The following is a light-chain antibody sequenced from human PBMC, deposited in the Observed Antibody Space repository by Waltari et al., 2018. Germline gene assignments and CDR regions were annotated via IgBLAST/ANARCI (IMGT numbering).Light chain of an antibody. Sequence: DIQMTQSPSTLSASVGDRVTITCPASQSISSWVAWYQQKPRKAPKLLIYKASSLESGVPSRFSGSGSGTEFTLTISSLQPDDFATYYCQQYNSYSWTFGQGTKVEIK. CDR1: QSISSW. CDR3: QQYNSYSWT. CDR2: KAS. J-gene: IGKJ1*01. V-gene: IGKV1-5*03.